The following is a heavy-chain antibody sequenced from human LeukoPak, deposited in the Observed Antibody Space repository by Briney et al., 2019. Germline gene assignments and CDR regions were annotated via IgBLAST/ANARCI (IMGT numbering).Heavy chain of an antibody. CDR3: ARVQMEYWSAQARTFDY. V-gene: IGHV1-3*01. J-gene: IGHJ4*02. Sequence: ASVKVSCKASGYTFTSYAMHWLRQAPGQRLEWMGWINAGNGDTKYSQKFQGRVTITRDTSASTAYMELSSLRSEDTAVYYCARVQMEYWSAQARTFDYWGQGTLVTVSS. CDR2: INAGNGDT. CDR1: GYTFTSYA. D-gene: IGHD3-3*01.